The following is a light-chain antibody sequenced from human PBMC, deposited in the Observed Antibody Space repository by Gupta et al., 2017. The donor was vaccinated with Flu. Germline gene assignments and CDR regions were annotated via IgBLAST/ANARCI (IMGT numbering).Light chain of an antibody. Sequence: GEGATLSCRTSKSISSYLAWYQQKPGQAPRLLIYDASTRATGIPARFSGSGSGTDFTLTISSLQPEDFALYYCQQHNSLPVPFGQGTKVEIK. J-gene: IGKJ1*01. CDR3: QQHNSLPVP. V-gene: IGKV3D-15*01. CDR2: DAS. CDR1: KSISSY.